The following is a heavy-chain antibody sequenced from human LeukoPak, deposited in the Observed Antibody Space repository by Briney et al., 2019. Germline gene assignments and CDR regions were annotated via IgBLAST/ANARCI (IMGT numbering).Heavy chain of an antibody. D-gene: IGHD3-9*01. V-gene: IGHV4-39*07. CDR3: ARGYDILTETGWFDP. J-gene: IGHJ5*02. CDR1: GGSISSSGYY. Sequence: PSETLSLTCTVSGGSISSSGYYWGWIRQPPGKGLEWIGSIYYSGSTYYNPSLKSRVTILVDTSKNQFSLKLSSVTAADTAVYYCARGYDILTETGWFDPWGQGTLVTVSS. CDR2: IYYSGST.